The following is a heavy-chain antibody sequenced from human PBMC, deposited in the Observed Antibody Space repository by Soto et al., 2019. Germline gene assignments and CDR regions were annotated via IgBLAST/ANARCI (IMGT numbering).Heavy chain of an antibody. CDR1: GFTFSTYA. V-gene: IGHV3-30-3*01. D-gene: IGHD2-2*01. Sequence: GGSLRLSXAASGFTFSTYAMHWVRQPPGKGLEWVAIVSFDGSNKYYADSVRGRFTISRDNSKSTLYLQMNSLRAEDTAVYYCARERYRSTNCPDYWGQGTLVTVSS. CDR2: VSFDGSNK. CDR3: ARERYRSTNCPDY. J-gene: IGHJ4*02.